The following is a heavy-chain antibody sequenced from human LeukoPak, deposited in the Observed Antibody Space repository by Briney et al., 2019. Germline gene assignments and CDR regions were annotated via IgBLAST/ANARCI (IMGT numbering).Heavy chain of an antibody. CDR2: INHSGST. CDR1: GGSFSGYY. J-gene: IGHJ4*02. D-gene: IGHD3-16*02. V-gene: IGHV4-34*01. CDR3: ARDDGAYVWGSYRTHFDY. Sequence: SETLSLTCAVYGGSFSGYYWSWIRQPPGKGLEWIGEINHSGSTNYNPSLKSRVTISVDTSKNQLSLKLSSVTAADTAVYYCARDDGAYVWGSYRTHFDYWGQGTLVTVSS.